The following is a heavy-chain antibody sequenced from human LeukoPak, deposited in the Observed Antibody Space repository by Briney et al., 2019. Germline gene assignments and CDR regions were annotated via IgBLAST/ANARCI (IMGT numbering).Heavy chain of an antibody. CDR1: SYSISSGYY. Sequence: PSETLSLTCAVSSYSISSGYYWGWIRQPPGKGLEWIGSIYHSGSTYYNPSLKSRVTISVDTSKNQFSLKLSSVTAADTAVYYCARHPLNLYFDYWGQGTLVTVSS. J-gene: IGHJ4*02. CDR2: IYHSGST. CDR3: ARHPLNLYFDY. V-gene: IGHV4-38-2*01.